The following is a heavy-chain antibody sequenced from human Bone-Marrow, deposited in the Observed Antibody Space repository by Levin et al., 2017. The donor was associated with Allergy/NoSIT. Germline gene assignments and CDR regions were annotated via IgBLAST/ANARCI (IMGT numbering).Heavy chain of an antibody. CDR3: ARGYCSTRNCYPNDAFDI. Sequence: HGESLKISCAVSGFIFSTSAMNWVRQAPGKGLEWVSTISDSGGSTYYADSVKGRFTISRDNSKNTLYLQMNSLRTEDTAVYYCARGYCSTRNCYPNDAFDIWGQGTVVTVSS. J-gene: IGHJ3*02. D-gene: IGHD2-2*01. CDR1: GFIFSTSA. V-gene: IGHV3-23*01. CDR2: ISDSGGST.